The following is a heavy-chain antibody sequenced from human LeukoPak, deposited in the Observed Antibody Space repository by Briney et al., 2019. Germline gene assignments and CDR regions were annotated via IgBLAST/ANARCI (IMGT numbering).Heavy chain of an antibody. D-gene: IGHD1-14*01. CDR2: IKRKSDGGTT. J-gene: IGHJ4*02. Sequence: ETLSLTCAVYGESFSGYYWSWVRQVPGKGLEWVGRIKRKSDGGTTDYAAPVKGRFTISRDDSKNTLYLQMNSLKSEDTAVYYCTTELDVRPNHYWGQGTLVTVSS. CDR1: GESFSGYY. V-gene: IGHV3-15*01. CDR3: TTELDVRPNHY.